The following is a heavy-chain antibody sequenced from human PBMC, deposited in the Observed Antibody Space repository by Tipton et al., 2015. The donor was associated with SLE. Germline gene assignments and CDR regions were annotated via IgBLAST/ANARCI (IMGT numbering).Heavy chain of an antibody. CDR2: INYGGST. V-gene: IGHV4-34*01. CDR1: VGAFSGYY. Sequence: TLSLTCAFYVGAFSGYYWSWIRQPPGKGLEWIGEINYGGSTRYNPSLKSRVTISVDTFKNQFSLKLTSVTAADTAVYYCAPNDVFGVWGQGKMVTVSS. J-gene: IGHJ3*01. CDR3: APNDVFGV.